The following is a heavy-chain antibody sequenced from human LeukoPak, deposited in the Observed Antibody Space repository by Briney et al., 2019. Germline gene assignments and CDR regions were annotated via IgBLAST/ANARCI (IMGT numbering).Heavy chain of an antibody. CDR2: ISVSGGST. V-gene: IGHV3-23*01. D-gene: IGHD5-24*01. CDR3: VKGGGSNFFDY. J-gene: IGHJ4*02. CDR1: GFTFSSYA. Sequence: GGSLRLSCAASGFTFSSYAMSWVRQAPGKGLEWVSSISVSGGSTYYADSVKGRFTISRDNSKNTLYLQMNSLRAEDTAVYYCVKGGGSNFFDYWGQGTLVTVSS.